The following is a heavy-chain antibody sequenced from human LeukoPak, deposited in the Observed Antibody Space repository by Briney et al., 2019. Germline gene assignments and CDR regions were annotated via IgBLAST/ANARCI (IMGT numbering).Heavy chain of an antibody. D-gene: IGHD3-3*01. CDR3: ARVPEPTYYDFWSGPQGNAFDI. CDR1: GGTFISYA. V-gene: IGHV1-69*13. Sequence: SVKVSCKASGGTFISYAISWVRQAPGQGLEWMGGIIPIFGTANYAQKFQGRVTITADESTSTAYMELSSLRSEDTAVYYCARVPEPTYYDFWSGPQGNAFDIWGQGTMVTVSS. J-gene: IGHJ3*02. CDR2: IIPIFGTA.